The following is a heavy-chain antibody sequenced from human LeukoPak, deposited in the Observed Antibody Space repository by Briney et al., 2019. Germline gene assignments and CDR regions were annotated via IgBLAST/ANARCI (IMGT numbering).Heavy chain of an antibody. J-gene: IGHJ4*02. Sequence: ASVKVSCKASGYTFTSYGISWVRQAPGQGLEWMGWISAYNGNTNYAQKFQGRVTMTRDTSISTAYMELSRLRSDDTAVYYCARESYGLSLNYWGQGTLVTVSS. CDR2: ISAYNGNT. V-gene: IGHV1-18*01. CDR3: ARESYGLSLNY. CDR1: GYTFTSYG. D-gene: IGHD5-18*01.